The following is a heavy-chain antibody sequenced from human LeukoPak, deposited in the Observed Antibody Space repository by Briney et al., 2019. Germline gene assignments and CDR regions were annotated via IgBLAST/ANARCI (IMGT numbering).Heavy chain of an antibody. Sequence: GGSLRLSCAASGFTFINYAMSWVRQAPGKGLEWVSGIGNSGTSTYYADSVKGRLTISRDNSKDTLFLQMNSLRAEDTAVYFCAQTRFISPRYCFDYWGQGTLVTVSS. V-gene: IGHV3-23*01. CDR3: AQTRFISPRYCFDY. CDR1: GFTFINYA. CDR2: IGNSGTST. J-gene: IGHJ4*02. D-gene: IGHD2-15*01.